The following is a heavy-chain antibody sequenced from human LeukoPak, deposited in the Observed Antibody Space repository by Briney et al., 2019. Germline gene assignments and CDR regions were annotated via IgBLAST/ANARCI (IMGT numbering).Heavy chain of an antibody. CDR1: GVCISSFS. J-gene: IGHJ5*02. CDR3: ARGGEWFGELLFSP. Sequence: SETLSLTCTVSGVCISSFSWTWIRQTPGKGLEWIGYISYSGSTSYNPSLKSRVTISVDTSKNQFSLKLSSVTAADTAVYYCARGGEWFGELLFSPWGQGTLVTVSS. V-gene: IGHV4-59*01. CDR2: ISYSGST. D-gene: IGHD3-10*01.